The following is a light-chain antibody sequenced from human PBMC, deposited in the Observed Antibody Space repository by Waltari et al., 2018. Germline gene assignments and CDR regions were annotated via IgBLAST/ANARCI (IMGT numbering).Light chain of an antibody. Sequence: SSELTQTPSVSVSPGNTASSTCSGAKSGGKYASWFQLRAGQSPLLVISQHNQRPSGIPERFSGSYSGNTATLTISGTQTMDEADYYCQAWDSNTVVFGGGTKLSVL. J-gene: IGLJ2*01. CDR1: KSGGKY. CDR3: QAWDSNTVV. V-gene: IGLV3-1*01. CDR2: QHN.